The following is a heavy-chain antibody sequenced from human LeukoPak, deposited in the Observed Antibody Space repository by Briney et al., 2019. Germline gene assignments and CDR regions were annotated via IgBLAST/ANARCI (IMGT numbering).Heavy chain of an antibody. CDR2: INSDGSSI. CDR3: AREDTTIVASSRLDL. J-gene: IGHJ5*02. Sequence: PGGSLRLSCAPSGFTIRSHWMHWGRQGPGKGLVWVSRINSDGSSISYADSVKGRFSISRDNAKNTLYLQMDSLRAEDTAVYYCAREDTTIVASSRLDLWGQGTLVTVSS. D-gene: IGHD5-18*01. CDR1: GFTIRSHW. V-gene: IGHV3-74*01.